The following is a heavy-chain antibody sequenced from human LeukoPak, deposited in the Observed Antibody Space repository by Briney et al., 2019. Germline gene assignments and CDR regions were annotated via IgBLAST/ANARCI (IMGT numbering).Heavy chain of an antibody. J-gene: IGHJ4*02. Sequence: ASVKVSCKASGYTFTSYYMHWVRQAPGQGLEWMGIINPSGGSTSYAQKFQGRVTMTRDTSTSTVYMELSSLRSEDTAVYYCARSLSLELGSSWFSAWGQGTLVTVSS. CDR3: ARSLSLELGSSWFSA. CDR2: INPSGGST. V-gene: IGHV1-46*01. CDR1: GYTFTSYY. D-gene: IGHD6-13*01.